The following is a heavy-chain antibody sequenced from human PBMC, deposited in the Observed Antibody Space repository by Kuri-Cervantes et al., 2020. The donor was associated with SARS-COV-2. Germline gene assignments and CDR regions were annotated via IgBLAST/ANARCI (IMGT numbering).Heavy chain of an antibody. CDR2: INHSGST. CDR1: GGSISSTSYY. D-gene: IGHD2-2*01. J-gene: IGHJ6*02. V-gene: IGHV4-39*07. Sequence: GSLRLSCTVSGGSISSTSYYWGWVRQPPGKGLEWIGEINHSGSTNYNPSLKSRVTISVDTSKNQLSLKLSSVTAADTAVYYCARGLYIVVVPAAMWERGEYYYGMDVWGQGTTVTVSS. CDR3: ARGLYIVVVPAAMWERGEYYYGMDV.